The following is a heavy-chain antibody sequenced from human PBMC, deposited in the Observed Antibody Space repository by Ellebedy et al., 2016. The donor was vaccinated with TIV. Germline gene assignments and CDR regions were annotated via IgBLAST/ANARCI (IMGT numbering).Heavy chain of an antibody. CDR2: IYYSGST. D-gene: IGHD3/OR15-3a*01. CDR3: ARNILIFTFDKWYSDL. V-gene: IGHV4-38-2*01. J-gene: IGHJ2*01. Sequence: ESLKISCAASGFTFGDYYMNWIRQPPGKGLEWIGSIYYSGSTYYNPSLKSRVTISVDTSKNQFSLKLSSVTAADTAMYYCARNILIFTFDKWYSDLWGRGALVTVSS. CDR1: GFTFGDYY.